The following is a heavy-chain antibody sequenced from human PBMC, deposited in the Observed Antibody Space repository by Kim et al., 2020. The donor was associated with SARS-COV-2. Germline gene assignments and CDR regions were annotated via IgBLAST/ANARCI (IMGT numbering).Heavy chain of an antibody. D-gene: IGHD5-12*01. J-gene: IGHJ4*02. V-gene: IGHV4-31*02. Sequence: PSLKSRVTRSVATSKNQFSLKLSSVTAADTAVYYCARGTTRGYSGSCPDYWGQGTLVTVSS. CDR3: ARGTTRGYSGSCPDY.